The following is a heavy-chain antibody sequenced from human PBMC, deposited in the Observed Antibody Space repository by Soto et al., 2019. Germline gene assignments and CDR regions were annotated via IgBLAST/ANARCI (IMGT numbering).Heavy chain of an antibody. CDR3: AKDLGELALVY. V-gene: IGHV3-23*01. J-gene: IGHJ4*02. CDR1: GFTFSTYA. Sequence: EVQLLESGGRLVQPGGSLRLSCAASGFTFSTYAMSWVRQAPGKGLEWVSAISGSGGSTYYADYVKGRFTISRDNSKNTLYLQMNSLRAGDTVVYYCAKDLGELALVYWGQGTMVTVSS. D-gene: IGHD3-10*01. CDR2: ISGSGGST.